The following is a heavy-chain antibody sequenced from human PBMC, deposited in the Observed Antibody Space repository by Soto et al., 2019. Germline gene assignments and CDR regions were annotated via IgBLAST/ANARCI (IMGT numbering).Heavy chain of an antibody. Sequence: ASVKVSCKASGYTFTSYGISWVRQAPGQGLEWMGWISAYNGNTNYAQRLQGRVTMTTDTSTSTAYMELRSPRSDDTAVYYCARDRKAVVNFDYWGQGTLVTVSS. V-gene: IGHV1-18*01. J-gene: IGHJ4*02. CDR3: ARDRKAVVNFDY. CDR2: ISAYNGNT. D-gene: IGHD3-22*01. CDR1: GYTFTSYG.